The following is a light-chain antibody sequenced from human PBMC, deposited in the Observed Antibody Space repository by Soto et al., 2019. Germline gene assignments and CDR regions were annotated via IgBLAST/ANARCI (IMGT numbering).Light chain of an antibody. J-gene: IGKJ3*01. CDR1: QGISNS. CDR3: QKYHRAPFT. V-gene: IGKV1-27*01. CDR2: AAS. Sequence: DIQMTQSPSSLSASVGDRVTITCRASQGISNSLAWYQQKPWKVPKLLIYAASTLQSPIPSRFSGSGSGTDFTLTISSLKPEDVATYYCQKYHRAPFTFGPGTKVDI.